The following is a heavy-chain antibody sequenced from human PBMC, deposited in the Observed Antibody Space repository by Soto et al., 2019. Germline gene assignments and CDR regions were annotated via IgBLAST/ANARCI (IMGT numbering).Heavy chain of an antibody. J-gene: IGHJ2*01. Sequence: ASVKVSCKASGGTFSSYAISWVRQAPGQGLEWMGGIIPIFGTANYAQKFQGRVTITADESTSTAYMELSSLRSEDTAVYYCARDLGAHYYDSSGSERWYWYFDLWGRGTLVTVSS. CDR1: GGTFSSYA. V-gene: IGHV1-69*13. CDR2: IIPIFGTA. CDR3: ARDLGAHYYDSSGSERWYWYFDL. D-gene: IGHD3-22*01.